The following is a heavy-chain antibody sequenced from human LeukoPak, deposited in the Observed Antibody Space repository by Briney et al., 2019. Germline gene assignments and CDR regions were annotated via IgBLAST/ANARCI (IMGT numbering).Heavy chain of an antibody. CDR1: GFSFSSYG. D-gene: IGHD2-21*02. V-gene: IGHV3-33*01. CDR2: IWYDGSNK. CDR3: ARELTYYYYYMDV. J-gene: IGHJ6*03. Sequence: GGSLRLFCAASGFSFSSYGMHWVRQAPGKGLEGVAVIWYDGSNKYYADSVKGRFTISRDNSKNTLYLQMNSLRAEDTAVYYCARELTYYYYYMDVWGKGTTVTVSS.